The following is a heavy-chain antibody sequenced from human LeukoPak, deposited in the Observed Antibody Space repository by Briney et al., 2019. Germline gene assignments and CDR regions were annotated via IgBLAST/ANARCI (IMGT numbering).Heavy chain of an antibody. D-gene: IGHD2-15*01. V-gene: IGHV1-69*04. Sequence: ASVKVSCKASGGTFSSYAISWVRQAPGQGLGWMGRIIPIFGIANYAQKFQGRVTITADKSTSTAYMELSSLRSEDTAAYYCARGPIVVVVAAYFDYWGQGTLVTVS. CDR2: IIPIFGIA. CDR1: GGTFSSYA. J-gene: IGHJ4*02. CDR3: ARGPIVVVVAAYFDY.